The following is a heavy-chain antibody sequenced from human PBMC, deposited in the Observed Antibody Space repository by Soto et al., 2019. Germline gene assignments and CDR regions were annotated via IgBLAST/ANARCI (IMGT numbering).Heavy chain of an antibody. CDR2: IWYDGSNK. CDR1: GFTFSSYG. J-gene: IGHJ5*02. V-gene: IGHV3-33*01. D-gene: IGHD6-13*01. CDR3: ARESSSWHNWFDP. Sequence: GGSLRLSCAASGFTFSSYGMHWVRQAPGKGLEWVAVIWYDGSNKYYADSVKGRFTISRDNSKNTLYLQMNSLRAEDTAMYYCARESSSWHNWFDPWGQGTLVTVSS.